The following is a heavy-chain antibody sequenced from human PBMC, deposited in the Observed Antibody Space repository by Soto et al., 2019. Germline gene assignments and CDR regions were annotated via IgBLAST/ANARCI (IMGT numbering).Heavy chain of an antibody. CDR1: GGSISSYY. CDR2: IYYSGST. Sequence: PSETLSLTCTVSGGSISSYYWSWIRQPPGKGLEWIGYIYYSGSTNYNPSLKSRVTISVDTSKNQFSLKLSSVTAADTAVYYCARDRVVFDYWGQATLVTVSS. D-gene: IGHD2-15*01. V-gene: IGHV4-59*01. CDR3: ARDRVVFDY. J-gene: IGHJ4*02.